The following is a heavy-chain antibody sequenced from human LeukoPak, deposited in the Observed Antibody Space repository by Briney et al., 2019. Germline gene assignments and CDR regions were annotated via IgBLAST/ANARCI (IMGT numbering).Heavy chain of an antibody. CDR2: ISGSGGST. J-gene: IGHJ4*02. V-gene: IGHV3-23*01. Sequence: PGGSLRLSCAASGFTFKTYAMNWVRQAPGKGLEWVSAISGSGGSTYYADSVKGRFTISRDNSKNTLYLQMNSLRAEDTAVYYCAKDLYYYGSAWDYWGQGTLVTVSS. CDR1: GFTFKTYA. CDR3: AKDLYYYGSAWDY. D-gene: IGHD3-10*01.